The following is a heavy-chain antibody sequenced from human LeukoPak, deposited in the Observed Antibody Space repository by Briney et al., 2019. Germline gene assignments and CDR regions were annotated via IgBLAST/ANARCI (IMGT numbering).Heavy chain of an antibody. CDR1: GFTFSSYA. CDR2: MSVSGGST. Sequence: PGGSLRLSCAASGFTFSSYAMSWVRQAPGKGLEWVSAMSVSGGSTYYADSVKGRFTISRDNSKNTLYLQMNSLRAEDTAVYYCAKVATTVTTFSHAFDYWGQGTLVTVSS. J-gene: IGHJ4*02. CDR3: AKVATTVTTFSHAFDY. D-gene: IGHD4-17*01. V-gene: IGHV3-23*01.